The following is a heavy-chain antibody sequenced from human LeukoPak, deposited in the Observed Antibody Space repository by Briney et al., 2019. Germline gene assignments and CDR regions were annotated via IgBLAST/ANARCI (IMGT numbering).Heavy chain of an antibody. J-gene: IGHJ1*01. D-gene: IGHD6-13*01. CDR2: IIPIFGTA. Sequence: SVKVSCKASGGTFSSYAISWVQQAPGQGLEWMGGIIPIFGTANYAQKFQGRVTITADESTSTAYMELSSLRSEDTAVYYCARDGHSSSYFQHWGQGTLVTVSS. CDR1: GGTFSSYA. V-gene: IGHV1-69*01. CDR3: ARDGHSSSYFQH.